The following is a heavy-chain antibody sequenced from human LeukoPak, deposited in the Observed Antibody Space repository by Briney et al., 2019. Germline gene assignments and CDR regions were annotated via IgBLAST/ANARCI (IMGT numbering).Heavy chain of an antibody. J-gene: IGHJ6*02. D-gene: IGHD3-10*01. V-gene: IGHV3-23*01. CDR1: GFTFSGYA. CDR2: ISGSGGST. Sequence: PGGSLRLSCAAYGFTFSGYAMSWVRQAPGKGLEWVSAISGSGGSTYYADSVKGRFTISRDNSKNTLYLQMNSLRAEDTAVYYCAKELRITMVRGVSYGMDVWGQGTTVTVSS. CDR3: AKELRITMVRGVSYGMDV.